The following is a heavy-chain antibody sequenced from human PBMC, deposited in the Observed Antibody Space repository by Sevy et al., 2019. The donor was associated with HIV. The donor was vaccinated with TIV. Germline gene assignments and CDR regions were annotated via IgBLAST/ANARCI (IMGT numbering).Heavy chain of an antibody. J-gene: IGHJ3*02. Sequence: GGSLRLSCAASGFTFSNAWMSWVRQAPGKGLEWVGRIKSKTDGGTTDYAAPVKGRFNISRDDSKNTLYLQMNSLKTEDTAVYYCTTDPELVVPAAYAFDIWGLGTMVTVSS. D-gene: IGHD2-2*01. CDR1: GFTFSNAW. CDR2: IKSKTDGGTT. CDR3: TTDPELVVPAAYAFDI. V-gene: IGHV3-15*01.